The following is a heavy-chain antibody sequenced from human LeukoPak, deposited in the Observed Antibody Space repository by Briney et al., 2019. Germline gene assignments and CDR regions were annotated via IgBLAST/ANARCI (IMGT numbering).Heavy chain of an antibody. D-gene: IGHD5-24*01. V-gene: IGHV4-39*01. CDR1: GGSISSSSYY. Sequence: SETLSLTCTVSGGSISSSSYYWGWIRQPPGKGLEWIGSIYYSGSTYYNPSLKSRVTISVDTSKNQFSLKLSSVTAADTAVYYCARHSVEMATITYYYYYMDVWGKGTTVTISS. CDR2: IYYSGST. J-gene: IGHJ6*03. CDR3: ARHSVEMATITYYYYYMDV.